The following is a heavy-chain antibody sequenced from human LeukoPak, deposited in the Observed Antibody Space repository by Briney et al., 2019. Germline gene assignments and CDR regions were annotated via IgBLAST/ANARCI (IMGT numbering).Heavy chain of an antibody. CDR3: AREAHRAYYFDY. Sequence: PGGSLRLSCAASGFTFSSYEMNWVRQAPGKGLEWVSYISSSGSTIYYADSVKGRFTISRDNAKNSLYLQMNSLRAEDTAVYYCAREAHRAYYFDYWGQGTLVTVSS. CDR1: GFTFSSYE. V-gene: IGHV3-48*03. J-gene: IGHJ4*02. CDR2: ISSSGSTI.